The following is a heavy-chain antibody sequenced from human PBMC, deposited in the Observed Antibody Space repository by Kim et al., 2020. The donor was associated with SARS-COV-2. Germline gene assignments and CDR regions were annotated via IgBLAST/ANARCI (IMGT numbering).Heavy chain of an antibody. CDR3: ARGGDPLRVVAGTDGFDV. Sequence: ASVKVSCKASGYTFRKNYINWVRQAPGQGLEWMGIINPSGGTTRYAERFQGRVSLTRETSTDTAYMELTSLTSEDTAVYYCARGGDPLRVVAGTDGFDVWGQGTIVTVSS. D-gene: IGHD2-15*01. V-gene: IGHV1-46*01. CDR1: GYTFRKNY. J-gene: IGHJ3*01. CDR2: INPSGGTT.